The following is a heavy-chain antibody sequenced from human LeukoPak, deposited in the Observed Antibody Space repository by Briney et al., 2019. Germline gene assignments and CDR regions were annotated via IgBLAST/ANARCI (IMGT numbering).Heavy chain of an antibody. D-gene: IGHD1-1*01. Sequence: GGSLRLSCAASGFIFSNDAMQWVRQAPGKGLEWVAFIWFDGSNKHYADSVKGRFTISRDNSEDTLYLQMNSLRAEDTAVYYCVRDPSGSGFAFDSWGQGALVTVSS. CDR2: IWFDGSNK. CDR1: GFIFSNDA. V-gene: IGHV3-33*01. J-gene: IGHJ4*02. CDR3: VRDPSGSGFAFDS.